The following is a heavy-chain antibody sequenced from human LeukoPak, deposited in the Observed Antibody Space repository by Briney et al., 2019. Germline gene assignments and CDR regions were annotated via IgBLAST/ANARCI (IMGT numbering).Heavy chain of an antibody. Sequence: GASVKVSCKASGGTFSSYTISWVRQAPGQGLESMGRIIPILGIANYAQKFQGRVTITADKSTSTAYMELSSLRSEDTAVYYCARGVIAGANWFDPWGQGTLVTVSS. CDR3: ARGVIAGANWFDP. CDR1: GGTFSSYT. V-gene: IGHV1-69*02. D-gene: IGHD6-13*01. CDR2: IIPILGIA. J-gene: IGHJ5*02.